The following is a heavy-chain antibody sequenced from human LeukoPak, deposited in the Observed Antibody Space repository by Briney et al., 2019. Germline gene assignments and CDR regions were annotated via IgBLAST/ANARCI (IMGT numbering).Heavy chain of an antibody. D-gene: IGHD6-19*01. CDR3: ASESVDSSGPTEDY. CDR1: GYTFTDYY. J-gene: IGHJ4*02. CDR2: ITPNSGAT. V-gene: IGHV1-2*02. Sequence: GASVKVSCKASGYTFTDYYMHWVRQAPGQGLEWMGWITPNSGATKYAQKFQGRVTMTRDTSISTAYMELSRLRSDDTAVYYCASESVDSSGPTEDYWGQGTLVTVSS.